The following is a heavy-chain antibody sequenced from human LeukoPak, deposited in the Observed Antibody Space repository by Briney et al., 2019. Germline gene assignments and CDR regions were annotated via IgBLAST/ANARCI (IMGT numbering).Heavy chain of an antibody. D-gene: IGHD5-18*01. Sequence: GESLKISCKGSGYSFTSYWIGWVRQMPGKGLEWMGIIYPGDSDSRYSPSFRGQVTISADKSLSTAYLQWSSLKASDTAMYYCARRGYNYGYGVDYWGQGTLVTVSS. V-gene: IGHV5-51*01. CDR2: IYPGDSDS. J-gene: IGHJ4*02. CDR1: GYSFTSYW. CDR3: ARRGYNYGYGVDY.